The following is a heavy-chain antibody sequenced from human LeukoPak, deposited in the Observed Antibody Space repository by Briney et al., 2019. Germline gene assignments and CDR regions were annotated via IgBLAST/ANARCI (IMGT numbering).Heavy chain of an antibody. J-gene: IGHJ4*02. Sequence: PSETLSLTCAVSGGSISSSNWWSWVRQPPGKGLEWIGEIYHSGSTNYNSSLKSRVTISVDKSKNQFSLKLSSVTAADTAVYYCARMSPRYYYGSGGLPGSDYWGQGTLVTVSS. CDR3: ARMSPRYYYGSGGLPGSDY. CDR2: IYHSGST. D-gene: IGHD3-10*01. V-gene: IGHV4-4*02. CDR1: GGSISSSNW.